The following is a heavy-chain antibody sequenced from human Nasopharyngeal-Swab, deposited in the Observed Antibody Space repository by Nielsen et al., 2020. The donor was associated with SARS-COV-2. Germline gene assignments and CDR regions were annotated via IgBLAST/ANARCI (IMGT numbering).Heavy chain of an antibody. CDR1: GFTFSSYW. CDR2: INSDGSST. J-gene: IGHJ6*02. Sequence: GESLKISCAASGFTFSSYWMHWVRQAPGKGLVWVSRINSDGSSTNYADSVKGRFTISRDNSKNTLYLQMNSLRAEDTAVYYCAKDRRYSSGWDINYGMDVWGQGTTVTVSS. CDR3: AKDRRYSSGWDINYGMDV. D-gene: IGHD6-19*01. V-gene: IGHV3-74*01.